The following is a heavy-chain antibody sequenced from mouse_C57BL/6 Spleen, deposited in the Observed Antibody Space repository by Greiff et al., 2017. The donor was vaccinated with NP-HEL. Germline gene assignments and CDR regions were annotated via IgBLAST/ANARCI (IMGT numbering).Heavy chain of an antibody. CDR3: ARLPYYFDY. Sequence: EVKLVESGPELVKPGASVKISCKASGYTFTDYYMNWVKQSHGKSLEWIGDINPNNGGTSYNQKFKGKATLTVDKSSSTAYMELRSLTSEDSAVYYCARLPYYFDYWGQGTTLTVSS. CDR1: GYTFTDYY. CDR2: INPNNGGT. V-gene: IGHV1-26*01. J-gene: IGHJ2*01.